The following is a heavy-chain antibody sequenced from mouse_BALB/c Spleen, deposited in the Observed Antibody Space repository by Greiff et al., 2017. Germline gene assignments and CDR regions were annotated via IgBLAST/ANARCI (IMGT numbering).Heavy chain of an antibody. J-gene: IGHJ3*01. V-gene: IGHV7-3*02. CDR3: ARDRYEAWFAY. Sequence: EVMLVESGGGLVQPGGSLRLSCATSGFTFTDYYMSWVRQPPGKALEWLGFIRNKANGYTTEYSASVKGRFTISRDNSQSILYLHMNTLRAEDSATYYCARDRYEAWFAYWGQGTLVTVSA. CDR1: GFTFTDYY. CDR2: IRNKANGYTT. D-gene: IGHD2-10*02.